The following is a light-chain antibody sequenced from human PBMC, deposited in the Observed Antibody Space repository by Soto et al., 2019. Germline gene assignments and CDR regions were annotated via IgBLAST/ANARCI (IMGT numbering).Light chain of an antibody. J-gene: IGLJ1*01. CDR2: EVS. CDR3: SSYTSSTTYV. CDR1: SSDVGAYNY. Sequence: QSVLTQPASVSGSPGQSITISCTGTSSDVGAYNYVSWYQQHPGTAPKLVIYEVSNRPSGVSNRFSGSKSGNTASLTISGLQTEDESDYYCSSYTSSTTYVFGTGTKVTVL. V-gene: IGLV2-14*01.